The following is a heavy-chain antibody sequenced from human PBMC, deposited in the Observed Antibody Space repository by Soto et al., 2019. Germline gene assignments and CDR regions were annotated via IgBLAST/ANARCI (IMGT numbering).Heavy chain of an antibody. V-gene: IGHV4-34*01. CDR1: GGSFSGYY. CDR3: ARILEYSSSSELEGYFDY. D-gene: IGHD6-6*01. J-gene: IGHJ4*02. CDR2: INHSGST. Sequence: LLQLRRTLSLTCAVYGGSFSGYYWSWIRQPPGKGLEWIGEINHSGSTNYNPSLKSRVTISVDTSKNQFSLKLSSVTAADTAVYYCARILEYSSSSELEGYFDYWGQGTLVTVSS.